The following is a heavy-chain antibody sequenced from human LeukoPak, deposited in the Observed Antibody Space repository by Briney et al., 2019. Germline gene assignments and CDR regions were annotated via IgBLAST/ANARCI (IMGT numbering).Heavy chain of an antibody. J-gene: IGHJ4*02. CDR2: MNPNSGNT. Sequence: ASVKVSCKASGYTLTSYDINWVRQATGQGLEWMGWMNPNSGNTGYAQKFQGRVTMTRNTSISTAYMELSSLRSEDTAVYYCARGLVVVVAATLAHFDYWGQGTLVTVSS. V-gene: IGHV1-8*01. D-gene: IGHD2-15*01. CDR3: ARGLVVVVAATLAHFDY. CDR1: GYTLTSYD.